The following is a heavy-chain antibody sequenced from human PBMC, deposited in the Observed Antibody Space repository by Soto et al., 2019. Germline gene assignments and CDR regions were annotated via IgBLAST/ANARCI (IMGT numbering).Heavy chain of an antibody. CDR2: ISAYNGNT. D-gene: IGHD6-19*01. CDR1: GYTFTSYG. J-gene: IGHJ4*02. Sequence: ASVKVSCKASGYTFTSYGISWVRQAPGQGLEWMGWISAYNGNTNYAQKLQGRVTMTTDTSTSTAYMELRSLRADDTAVYYCAKYREQGSGWYPLGYWGQGTLVTVSS. CDR3: AKYREQGSGWYPLGY. V-gene: IGHV1-18*01.